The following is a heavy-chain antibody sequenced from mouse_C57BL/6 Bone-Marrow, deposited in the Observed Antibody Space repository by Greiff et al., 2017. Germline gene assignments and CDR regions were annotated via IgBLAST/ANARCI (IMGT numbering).Heavy chain of an antibody. Sequence: VHLVESGPGLVAPSQSLSITCTVSGFSLTSYGVDWVRQPPGKGLEWLGVIWGGGSTNYNSALMSRLSISKDNSKSQVYLKMNSLQTDDTAMYYCAKQGMPRWSPREMDYWGQGTSVTVSS. V-gene: IGHV2-9*01. CDR2: IWGGGST. J-gene: IGHJ4*01. CDR3: AKQGMPRWSPREMDY. CDR1: GFSLTSYG. D-gene: IGHD2-3*01.